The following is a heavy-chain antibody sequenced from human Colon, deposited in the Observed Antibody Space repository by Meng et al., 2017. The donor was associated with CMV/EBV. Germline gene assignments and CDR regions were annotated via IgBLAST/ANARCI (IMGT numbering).Heavy chain of an antibody. D-gene: IGHD1-20*01. CDR3: ARAPYNWNDEGWFDP. V-gene: IGHV1-2*02. CDR1: GYTFTGYY. CDR2: INPNSGGT. Sequence: QGAPGRSGVEVKKPGASVKVSCKASGYTFTGYYMHWVRQAPGQGLEWMGWINPNSGGTNYAQKFQGRVTMTRDTSISTAYMELSRLRSDDTAVYYCARAPYNWNDEGWFDPWGQGTLVTVSS. J-gene: IGHJ5*02.